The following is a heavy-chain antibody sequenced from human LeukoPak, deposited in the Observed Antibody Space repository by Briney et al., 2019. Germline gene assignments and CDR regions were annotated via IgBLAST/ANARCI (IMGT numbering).Heavy chain of an antibody. CDR3: ARDGPAQMVEFDN. CDR1: GYTFSGSGWY. CDR2: IYPNNGAT. D-gene: IGHD3-10*01. J-gene: IGHJ4*02. V-gene: IGHV1-2*02. Sequence: ASVKVSCKASGYTFSGSGWYLYWLRQAPGQGLECLGWIYPNNGATSYAQKFQGRVAMTRDTSVSTAYMELSRLRPDDTAVYFCARDGPAQMVEFDNWGQGTLVTVPS.